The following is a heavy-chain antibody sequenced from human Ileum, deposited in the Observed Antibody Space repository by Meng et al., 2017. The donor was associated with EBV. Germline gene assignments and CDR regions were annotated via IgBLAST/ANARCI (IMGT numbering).Heavy chain of an antibody. V-gene: IGHV4-4*03. CDR3: ARDPIPVPGRNFDY. CDR1: GDSISSNSW. D-gene: IGHD6-19*01. Sequence: VQLQDSGPGLVKPLGTLSLTCTVSGDSISSNSWWNWVRQPPGKGLEWIGDIYHSGDSNYNPSLKSRVTISLDNSNNQFSLTLSSVTAADTAVYYCARDPIPVPGRNFDYWGQGTLVTVSS. CDR2: IYHSGDS. J-gene: IGHJ4*02.